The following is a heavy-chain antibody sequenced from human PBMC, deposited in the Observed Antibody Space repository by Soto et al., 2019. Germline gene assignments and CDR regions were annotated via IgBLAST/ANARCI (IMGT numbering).Heavy chain of an antibody. CDR1: GFTLGAYS. J-gene: IGHJ4*02. V-gene: IGHV3-48*01. CDR3: APQGVGATGYIY. D-gene: IGHD1-26*01. Sequence: VGSLRLSCVVSGFTLGAYSMNWVRQAPGKGLEWVSYISDSGSRMYYADSVKGRFTISRDSARNSLFLQMNSLRAEDTAVYYCAPQGVGATGYIYWGQGTLVTVSS. CDR2: ISDSGSRM.